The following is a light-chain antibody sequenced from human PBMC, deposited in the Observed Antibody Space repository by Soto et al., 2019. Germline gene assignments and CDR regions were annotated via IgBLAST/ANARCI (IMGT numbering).Light chain of an antibody. CDR3: QQYGSSPWT. Sequence: EIVLTQSPGTLSLSPGERVTLSCRASQSVSSSYLTWYQQKPGQAPRLLIYGASSRATGLPDRFSGSGSGTDFTLTISRLEPEDFAVYYCQQYGSSPWTFGQGTKVEIK. CDR1: QSVSSSY. V-gene: IGKV3-20*01. J-gene: IGKJ1*01. CDR2: GAS.